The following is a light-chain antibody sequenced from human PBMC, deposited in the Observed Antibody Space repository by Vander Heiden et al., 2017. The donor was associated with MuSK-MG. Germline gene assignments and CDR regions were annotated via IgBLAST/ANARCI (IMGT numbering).Light chain of an antibody. J-gene: IGLJ2*01. CDR2: DNN. CDR3: GTWDISLSGKV. CDR1: NANIGNHD. Sequence: QSVLAQSPSVSAAPGQEVTISCSGSNANIGNHDVSWYQQLPGTAPKLLIFDNNKRPSGIPDRFSGSKSGTSATLGITGLQTGDEADYDCGTWDISLSGKVFGGGTRLTVL. V-gene: IGLV1-51*01.